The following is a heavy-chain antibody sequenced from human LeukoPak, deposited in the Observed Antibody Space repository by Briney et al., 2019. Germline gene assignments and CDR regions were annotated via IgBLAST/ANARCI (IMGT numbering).Heavy chain of an antibody. Sequence: PGGSLRLSCAASGFTFSSYAMSWVRQAPGKGLEWVGRIKSKTDGGTTDYAAPVKGRFTISRDDSKNTLYLQMNSLKTEDTAVYYCTTGITMIVVATKGIDYWGQGTLVTVSS. J-gene: IGHJ4*02. CDR3: TTGITMIVVATKGIDY. D-gene: IGHD3-22*01. V-gene: IGHV3-15*01. CDR1: GFTFSSYA. CDR2: IKSKTDGGTT.